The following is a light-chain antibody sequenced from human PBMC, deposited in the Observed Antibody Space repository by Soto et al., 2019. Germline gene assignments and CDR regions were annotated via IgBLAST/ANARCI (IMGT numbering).Light chain of an antibody. CDR3: QHYGNTPPSVT. J-gene: IGKJ3*01. V-gene: IGKV3-20*01. CDR2: GAS. Sequence: IVLTQSPATLSLSPGERATLSCRAGQSIRTYLAWYQQKPGQAPRLLIYGASSRATGIPDRFSGSGSGTDFTLTISRLEPEDFAVYYCQHYGNTPPSVTFGPGTKVDIK. CDR1: QSIRTY.